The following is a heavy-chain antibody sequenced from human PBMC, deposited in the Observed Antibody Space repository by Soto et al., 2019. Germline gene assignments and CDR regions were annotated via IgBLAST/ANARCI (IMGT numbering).Heavy chain of an antibody. V-gene: IGHV3-48*02. CDR1: GFTFSSYS. D-gene: IGHD3-3*01. CDR2: ISSSSSTI. CDR3: ARDRHYDFWSGYYFDY. Sequence: GGSLRLSCAASGFTFSSYSMNWVRQAPGKGLEWVSYISSSSSTIYYADSVKGRFTISRDNAKNSLYLQMNSLRDEDTAVYYCARDRHYDFWSGYYFDYWGQGTLVTVSS. J-gene: IGHJ4*02.